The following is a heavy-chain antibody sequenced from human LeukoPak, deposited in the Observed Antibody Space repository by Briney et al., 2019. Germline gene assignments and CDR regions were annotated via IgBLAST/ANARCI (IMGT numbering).Heavy chain of an antibody. J-gene: IGHJ4*02. CDR2: ISAYNGNT. Sequence: ASVKVSCKASGYTFTGYYMHWVRQAPGQGLEWMGWISAYNGNTNYAQKLQGRVTMTTDTSTSTAYMELRSLRSDDTAVYYCARIVRWELPYLDYWGQGTLVTVSS. CDR3: ARIVRWELPYLDY. D-gene: IGHD1-26*01. CDR1: GYTFTGYY. V-gene: IGHV1-18*04.